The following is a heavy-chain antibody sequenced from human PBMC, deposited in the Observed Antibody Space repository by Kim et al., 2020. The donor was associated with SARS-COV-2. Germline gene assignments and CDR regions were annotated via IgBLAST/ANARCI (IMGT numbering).Heavy chain of an antibody. CDR1: GFTFSSYS. V-gene: IGHV3-21*01. CDR2: ISSSSSYI. Sequence: GGSLRLSCAASGFTFSSYSMNWVRQAPGKGLEWVSSISSSSSYIYYADSVKGRFTISRDNAKNSLYLQMNSLRAEDTAVYYCAREGGGVVPAAIRGFYYYGMDVWGQGTTVTVSS. J-gene: IGHJ6*02. D-gene: IGHD2-2*02. CDR3: AREGGGVVPAAIRGFYYYGMDV.